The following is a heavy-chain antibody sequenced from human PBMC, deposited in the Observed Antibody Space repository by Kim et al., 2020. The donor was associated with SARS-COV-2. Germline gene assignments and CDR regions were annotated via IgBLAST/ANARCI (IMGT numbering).Heavy chain of an antibody. CDR2: INAGSGNT. V-gene: IGHV1-3*01. D-gene: IGHD3-3*01. Sequence: ASVKVSCKASGYTFSNYAMHWVRQAPGQRLEWMGWINAGSGNTEYSQKFQGRLIITRDTSASTAYMELSSLGSEDTAVYYCARGGAVLRFLEWLSSYFDYWGQGTLVTVSS. CDR3: ARGGAVLRFLEWLSSYFDY. J-gene: IGHJ4*02. CDR1: GYTFSNYA.